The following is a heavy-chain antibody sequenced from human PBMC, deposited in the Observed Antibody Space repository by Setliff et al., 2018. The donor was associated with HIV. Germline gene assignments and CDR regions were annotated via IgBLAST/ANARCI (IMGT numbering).Heavy chain of an antibody. Sequence: GSLRLSCAASGFTFSDYWMHWVRQVPGKGLVRVSRVNPDGTNTHYADSVKGRFTISRDNAKNTLSLRMNSLRAGDTAEYYCAKELAASGLGYFDSWGRGILVTVSS. V-gene: IGHV3-74*01. J-gene: IGHJ4*02. CDR3: AKELAASGLGYFDS. CDR2: VNPDGTNT. CDR1: GFTFSDYW. D-gene: IGHD3-22*01.